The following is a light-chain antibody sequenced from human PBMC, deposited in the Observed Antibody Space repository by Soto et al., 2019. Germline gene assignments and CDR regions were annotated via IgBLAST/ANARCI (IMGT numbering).Light chain of an antibody. V-gene: IGKV1-5*01. Sequence: DILMTQSPSTLSASVGDTVAITCRASQTISSWVAWYQQKPGKAPKLLIYGASSLAAGVPSRFSGSGSGTDFTLTISSLQPDDFASYYCQQYSSSTTFGQGTKVDIK. CDR2: GAS. CDR3: QQYSSSTT. CDR1: QTISSW. J-gene: IGKJ1*01.